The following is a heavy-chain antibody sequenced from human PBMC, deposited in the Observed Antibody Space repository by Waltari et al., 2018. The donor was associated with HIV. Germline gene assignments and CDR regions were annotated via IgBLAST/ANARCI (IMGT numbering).Heavy chain of an antibody. V-gene: IGHV3-48*03. CDR1: GFTFSSYE. Sequence: EVQLVESGGGLVQPGGSLGLSCAASGFTFSSYEMNWVRQAPGKGLEWVSYISSSGSTIYYADSVKGRFTISRDNAKNSLYLQMNSLRAEDTAVYYCARDRTQAFDIWGQGTMVTVSS. J-gene: IGHJ3*02. CDR2: ISSSGSTI. CDR3: ARDRTQAFDI.